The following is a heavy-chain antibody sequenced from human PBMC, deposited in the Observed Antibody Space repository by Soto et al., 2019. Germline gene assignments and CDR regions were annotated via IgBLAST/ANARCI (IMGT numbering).Heavy chain of an antibody. Sequence: PGGSLRLSCAASGFTFSSYGMNWVRQAPGKGLEWVSYISSSSSTTYYADSVKGRFTISRDNAKNSLYLQMNSLRAEDTAVYYCARDLNLGSFDYWGQGTLVTVSS. CDR1: GFTFSSYG. V-gene: IGHV3-48*01. CDR3: ARDLNLGSFDY. J-gene: IGHJ4*02. CDR2: ISSSSSTT.